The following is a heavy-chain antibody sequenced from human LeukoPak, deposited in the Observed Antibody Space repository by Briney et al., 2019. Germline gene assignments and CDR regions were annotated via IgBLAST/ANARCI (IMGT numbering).Heavy chain of an antibody. CDR1: GYTFTSYD. V-gene: IGHV1-8*01. CDR2: MNPNSGNT. CDR3: ARANKFYDFWSGYYSLYYFDY. J-gene: IGHJ4*02. D-gene: IGHD3-3*01. Sequence: GASVKVSCKASGYTFTSYDINWVRQATGQGLEWMGWMNPNSGNTGYAQKFQGRVTMTRNTSISTAYMELSSLRSEDTAVYYCARANKFYDFWSGYYSLYYFDYWGQGTLLTVSS.